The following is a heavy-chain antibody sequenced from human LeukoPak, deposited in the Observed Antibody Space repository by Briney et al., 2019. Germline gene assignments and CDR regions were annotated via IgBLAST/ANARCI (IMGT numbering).Heavy chain of an antibody. CDR1: GGSISSGGYY. CDR3: ARENGDYVRGPHGMEV. J-gene: IGHJ6*02. V-gene: IGHV4-31*03. Sequence: KPSETLCLTCTVSGGSISSGGYYRSWIRQHPGKGPEWIGYIYYSGSTYYNPSLKSRVTISVDTPKNQFSLKLSSVTAADTAVYYCARENGDYVRGPHGMEVWGQGTTVTDSS. D-gene: IGHD4-17*01. CDR2: IYYSGST.